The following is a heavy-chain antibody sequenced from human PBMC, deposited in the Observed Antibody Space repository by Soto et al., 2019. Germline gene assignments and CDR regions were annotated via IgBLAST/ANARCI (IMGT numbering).Heavy chain of an antibody. Sequence: QVQLVESGGGVVQPGRSLRLSCAASGFTFSSYGMHWVRQAPGKGLEWVAVISYDGSNKYYADSVKGRFTISRDNSKNTLYLQINSLRAEDTAVYYCAKDPYYYDSSGYYSGVDSWGQGTLVTVSS. CDR1: GFTFSSYG. D-gene: IGHD3-22*01. V-gene: IGHV3-30*18. CDR3: AKDPYYYDSSGYYSGVDS. CDR2: ISYDGSNK. J-gene: IGHJ4*02.